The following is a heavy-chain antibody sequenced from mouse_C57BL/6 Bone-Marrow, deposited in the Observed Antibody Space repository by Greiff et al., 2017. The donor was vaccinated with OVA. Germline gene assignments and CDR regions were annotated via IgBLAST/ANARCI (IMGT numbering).Heavy chain of an antibody. CDR3: TRYTTVREFAY. J-gene: IGHJ3*01. D-gene: IGHD1-1*01. V-gene: IGHV1-15*01. Sequence: QVQLKESGAELVRPGASVTLSCKASGYTFTDYEMHWVKQTPVHGLEWIGAIDPETGGTAYNQKFKGKAILTADKSSSTAYMELRSLTSEDSAVYYCTRYTTVREFAYWGQGTLVTVSA. CDR1: GYTFTDYE. CDR2: IDPETGGT.